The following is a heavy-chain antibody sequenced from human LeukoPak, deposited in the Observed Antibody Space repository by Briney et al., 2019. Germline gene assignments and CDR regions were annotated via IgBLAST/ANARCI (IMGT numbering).Heavy chain of an antibody. V-gene: IGHV3-21*01. CDR3: ARDFWSGSPD. Sequence: GGSLRLSCGASGFTFSRYSMNWVRQAPGRGLEWVSSIVGSTSNYIYYADSVKGRFTISRDDAKNSLYLQMNSLRVEDTAVYYCARDFWSGSPDWGQGTLVTVSS. J-gene: IGHJ4*02. D-gene: IGHD3-3*01. CDR1: GFTFSRYS. CDR2: IVGSTSNYI.